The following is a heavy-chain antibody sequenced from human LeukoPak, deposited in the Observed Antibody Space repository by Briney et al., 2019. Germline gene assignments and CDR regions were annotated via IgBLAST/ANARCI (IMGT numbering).Heavy chain of an antibody. Sequence: GESLKISCKASGYTFTNWWIGWVRQMPGKGLEWMGIIYPGDSATRYSPSFQGQVTISADKSISTAYLQWSSLKASDTAMYYCARTDYGDHFDYWGQGTLVTVSS. CDR3: ARTDYGDHFDY. V-gene: IGHV5-51*01. J-gene: IGHJ4*02. CDR2: IYPGDSAT. D-gene: IGHD4-17*01. CDR1: GYTFTNWW.